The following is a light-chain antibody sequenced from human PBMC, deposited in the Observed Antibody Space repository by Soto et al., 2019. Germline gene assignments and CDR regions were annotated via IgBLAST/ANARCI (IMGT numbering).Light chain of an antibody. V-gene: IGKV3-15*01. CDR1: ESLFGF. Sequence: EIVLTQSPATLSVSPGDRVTLSCRASESLFGFLAWYHQKPGQSPRLLIYGGSTRATGIPASFSGSGSATDFTLTISSLHSEDFAVYFCQSYNDWPFASGLGTKLEI. J-gene: IGKJ2*01. CDR3: QSYNDWPFA. CDR2: GGS.